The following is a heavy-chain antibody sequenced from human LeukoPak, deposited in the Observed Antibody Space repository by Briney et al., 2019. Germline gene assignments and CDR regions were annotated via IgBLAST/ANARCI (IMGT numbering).Heavy chain of an antibody. J-gene: IGHJ4*02. Sequence: PGGSLRLSCIASGFTFSNYGMHWVRQAPGKGLEWVAMISSDGNNQYYADSVKGRFTISRDNSKKTLYLQMNSLRSEDTAVFYCAGVDYGDYWGQGTLVTVSS. D-gene: IGHD4/OR15-4a*01. CDR3: AGVDYGDY. CDR2: ISSDGNNQ. V-gene: IGHV3-30*03. CDR1: GFTFSNYG.